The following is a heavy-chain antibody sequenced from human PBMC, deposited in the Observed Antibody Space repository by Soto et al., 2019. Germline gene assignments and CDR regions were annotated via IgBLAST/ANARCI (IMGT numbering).Heavy chain of an antibody. J-gene: IGHJ2*01. D-gene: IGHD3-10*01. CDR3: ARGRGDGYNQDWYFDL. Sequence: XGTLYLTCAVYGGSFGVYYWNWIRQPPGEGLEWIGEINHSGSTNYNPSLKSRVSISVGTSNNQLSLKLSSVTAADTAVYYCARGRGDGYNQDWYFDLWGRGTLVTVSS. CDR1: GGSFGVYY. CDR2: INHSGST. V-gene: IGHV4-34*01.